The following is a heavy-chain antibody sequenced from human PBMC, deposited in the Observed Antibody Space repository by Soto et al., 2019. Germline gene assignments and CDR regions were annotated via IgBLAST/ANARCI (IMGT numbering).Heavy chain of an antibody. CDR2: IYYRGSP. CDR3: ARGGIPPSGYGIAYAMDV. D-gene: IGHD1-26*01. V-gene: IGHV4-39*01. J-gene: IGHJ6*02. Sequence: PSETLSLTCTVSGVSISGSRYYWGWIRQPPGRGLEWIGNIYYRGSPYYTPALKSRVTLSVDTSKNQFSLTLNSVTAADTAVYYCARGGIPPSGYGIAYAMDVWGQGTTVTVSS. CDR1: GVSISGSRYY.